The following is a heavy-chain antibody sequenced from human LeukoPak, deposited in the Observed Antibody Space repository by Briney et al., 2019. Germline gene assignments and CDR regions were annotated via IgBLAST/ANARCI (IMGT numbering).Heavy chain of an antibody. CDR1: GGSFSGYY. CDR2: INHRGST. D-gene: IGHD6-13*01. Sequence: SETLSLTCAVYGGSFSGYYWCWIRQPPGKGLEWMGEINHRGSTNSNPSLKSRITISVDTSKNQFSLKLSSVTAADTAVYYCAREHRRGIAAAGKGFGGVYYSYYYLDVWGKGTTVTVSS. V-gene: IGHV4-34*01. J-gene: IGHJ6*03. CDR3: AREHRRGIAAAGKGFGGVYYSYYYLDV.